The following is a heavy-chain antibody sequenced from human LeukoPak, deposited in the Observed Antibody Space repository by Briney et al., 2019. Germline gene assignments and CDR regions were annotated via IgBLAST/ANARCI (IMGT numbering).Heavy chain of an antibody. CDR3: AELGITMIGGV. CDR2: ISVSGDRT. V-gene: IGHV3-23*01. CDR1: GFTFSSSA. Sequence: PGGSLRLSCEASGFTFSSSAMNWVRQAPGKGLEWVSSISVSGDRTYYADSVKGRFTISRDNSKNTLYLQMNSLRAEDTAVYYCAELGITMIGGVWGKGTTVTISS. J-gene: IGHJ6*04. D-gene: IGHD3-10*02.